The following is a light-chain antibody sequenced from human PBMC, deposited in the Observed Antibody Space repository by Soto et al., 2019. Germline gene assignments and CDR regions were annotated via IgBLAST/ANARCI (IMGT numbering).Light chain of an antibody. CDR2: GTS. Sequence: EILLTQSPCTLSLSPGERATLSCRASRNINGNYLGWYKLKRGQAPRLLIYGTSTRATGIPDRFSGSGSGTDFTLTISRLEPEDFEVYYCQQYGSSPWPFGQGTKVDIK. V-gene: IGKV3-20*01. CDR1: RNINGNY. CDR3: QQYGSSPWP. J-gene: IGKJ1*01.